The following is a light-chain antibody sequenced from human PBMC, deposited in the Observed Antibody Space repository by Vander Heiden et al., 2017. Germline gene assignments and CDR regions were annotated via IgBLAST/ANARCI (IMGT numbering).Light chain of an antibody. Sequence: DIQMTQSPFSPSASVGDRVTITCRSSHSVSSYLSWYQQKPGKAPKLLIYAVSSLQGGVPSRFSGSGSGADFTLTISSLQPEDFATYYCQQSYSTPWTFGQGTKLEIK. CDR1: HSVSSY. CDR2: AVS. CDR3: QQSYSTPWT. J-gene: IGKJ2*01. V-gene: IGKV1-39*01.